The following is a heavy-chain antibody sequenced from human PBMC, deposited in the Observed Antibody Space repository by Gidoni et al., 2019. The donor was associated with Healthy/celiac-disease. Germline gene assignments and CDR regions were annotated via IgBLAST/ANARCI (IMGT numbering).Heavy chain of an antibody. V-gene: IGHV3-11*01. CDR2: ISSSGSTI. CDR3: AGRTIFGVVNKLYYYYGMDV. CDR1: GLTFSDYY. D-gene: IGHD3-3*01. Sequence: QVQLVESGGGLVKPGGSLRLSCAASGLTFSDYYLSWIRQAPGKGLEWVSYISSSGSTIYYADSVKGRFTISRDNAKNSLYLQMNSLRAEDTAVYYCAGRTIFGVVNKLYYYYGMDVWGQGTTVTVSS. J-gene: IGHJ6*02.